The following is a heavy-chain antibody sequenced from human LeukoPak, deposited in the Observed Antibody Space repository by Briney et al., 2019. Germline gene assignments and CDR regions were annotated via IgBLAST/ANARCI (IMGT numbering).Heavy chain of an antibody. V-gene: IGHV3-21*01. CDR2: ISSSSSHI. J-gene: IGHJ4*02. D-gene: IGHD5-24*01. Sequence: GGSLRLSCAASGFTLVRYSINWVRQAPGKGLEWGSSISSSSSHIYYADSVTGRFTVSRDNAKNSLYLQMNTLRAEDTAVYYCARPFRDGYNPFDYWGQGTLVTVSS. CDR3: ARPFRDGYNPFDY. CDR1: GFTLVRYS.